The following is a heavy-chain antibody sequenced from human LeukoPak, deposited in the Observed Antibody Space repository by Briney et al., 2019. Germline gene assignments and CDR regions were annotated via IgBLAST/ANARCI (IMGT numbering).Heavy chain of an antibody. Sequence: TLSLTCTVSGGSISSGGYYWSWIRQHPGKGLEWIGYIYYSGSTYYNPSLKSRVTISVDTSKNQFSLKLSSVTAADTAVYYCARGVLMVYAIDNWGQGTLVTVSS. CDR1: GGSISSGGYY. V-gene: IGHV4-31*03. CDR2: IYYSGST. CDR3: ARGVLMVYAIDN. J-gene: IGHJ4*02. D-gene: IGHD2-8*01.